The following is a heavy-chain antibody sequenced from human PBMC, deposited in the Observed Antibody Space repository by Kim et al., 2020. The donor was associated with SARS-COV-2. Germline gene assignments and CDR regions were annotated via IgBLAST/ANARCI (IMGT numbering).Heavy chain of an antibody. CDR2: IFPDDSDT. CDR1: GYRFTSYW. CDR3: ATAVAVLGLDY. V-gene: IGHV5-51*01. D-gene: IGHD5-12*01. J-gene: IGHJ4*02. Sequence: GESLKISCKASGYRFTSYWIGWVRQMPGKGLEWMGIIFPDDSDTRYSPSFQGQVTISVDKSITTAYLHWRSLKASDTAMYYCATAVAVLGLDYWGQGSLVTVSS.